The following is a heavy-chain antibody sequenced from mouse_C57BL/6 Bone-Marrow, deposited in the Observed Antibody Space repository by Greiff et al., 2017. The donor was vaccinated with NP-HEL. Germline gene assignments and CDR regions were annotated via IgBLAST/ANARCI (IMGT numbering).Heavy chain of an antibody. Sequence: QVHVKQSGAELVMPGASVKLSCKASGYTFTSYWMHWVKQRPGQGLEWIGEIDPSDSYTNSNQKLKGKSTLTVAKSSSTAYMPLSSLTSEDSAVYYCARGEGTCYYGSNYFDYWGQGTTLTVSS. CDR2: IDPSDSYT. J-gene: IGHJ2*01. D-gene: IGHD1-1*01. V-gene: IGHV1-69*01. CDR3: ARGEGTCYYGSNYFDY. CDR1: GYTFTSYW.